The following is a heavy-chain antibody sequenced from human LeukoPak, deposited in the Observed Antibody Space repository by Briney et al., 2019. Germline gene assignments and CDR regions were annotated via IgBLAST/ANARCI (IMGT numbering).Heavy chain of an antibody. CDR2: ISAYNGNT. J-gene: IGHJ5*02. D-gene: IGHD2-2*01. V-gene: IGHV1-18*01. CDR3: AREGYCSSISCYEFDP. CDR1: GYTFTSYG. Sequence: ASVKISCKASGYTFTSYGISWVRQAPGQGLEWMGWISAYNGNTNYAQKLQGRVTMTTDTSTSTAYMELRSLRSDDTAVYYCAREGYCSSISCYEFDPWGQGTLVTVSS.